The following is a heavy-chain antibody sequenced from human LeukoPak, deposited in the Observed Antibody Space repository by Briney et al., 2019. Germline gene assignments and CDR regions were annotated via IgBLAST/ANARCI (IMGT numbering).Heavy chain of an antibody. CDR1: GVSISNYY. J-gene: IGHJ4*02. CDR2: IYITGNT. D-gene: IGHD5-18*01. V-gene: IGHV4-4*07. Sequence: SETLSLTCTVSGVSISNYYWTWIRQSAGKGLEWIGRIYITGNTNYNPSLESRVTISVDTSKNQFSLKLSSVTAADTAVYYCAGGYSYADYWGQGTLVTVSS. CDR3: AGGYSYADY.